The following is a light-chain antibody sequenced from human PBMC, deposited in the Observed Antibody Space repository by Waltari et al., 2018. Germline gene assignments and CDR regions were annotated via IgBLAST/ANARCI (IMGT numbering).Light chain of an antibody. CDR3: QQANIFPFS. Sequence: DIQMTQSPSSVSASVGDRVTITCRASQDISSWLAWYQRKPGKAPELLIYAASSLQSGVPSRFSGSGSGTDFTLTISSLQPEDFSTYYCQQANIFPFSFGGGTKVEIK. V-gene: IGKV1D-12*01. J-gene: IGKJ4*01. CDR1: QDISSW. CDR2: AAS.